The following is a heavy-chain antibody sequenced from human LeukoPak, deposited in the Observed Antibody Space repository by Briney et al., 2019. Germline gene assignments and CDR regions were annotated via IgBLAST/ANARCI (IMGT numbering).Heavy chain of an antibody. CDR1: GYTFTSYG. Sequence: GASVKVSCKASGYTFTSYGISWVRQAPGQGLEWMGWMNPNSGNTGYAQKFQGRVTMTRNTSISTAYMELSSLRSEDTAVYYCARLEWELPNVGVINWFDPWGQGTLVTVSS. V-gene: IGHV1-8*02. CDR3: ARLEWELPNVGVINWFDP. CDR2: MNPNSGNT. D-gene: IGHD1-26*01. J-gene: IGHJ5*02.